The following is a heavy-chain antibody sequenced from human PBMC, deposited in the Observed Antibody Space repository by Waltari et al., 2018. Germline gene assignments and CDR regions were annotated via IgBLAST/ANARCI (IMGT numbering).Heavy chain of an antibody. J-gene: IGHJ6*02. CDR2: INPKSGGT. V-gene: IGHV1-2*02. CDR1: GYTFTGYY. CDR3: ARPSGSGTYPYYGMDV. D-gene: IGHD1-26*01. Sequence: QVQMVQSGAEVKKPGASVKVSCKASGYTFTGYYMQWVRQAPGQGLEWMGWINPKSGGTNYAQKFQGRVTMTRDTSISTASMELSRLRSDDTAVYYCARPSGSGTYPYYGMDVWSQGTTITVSS.